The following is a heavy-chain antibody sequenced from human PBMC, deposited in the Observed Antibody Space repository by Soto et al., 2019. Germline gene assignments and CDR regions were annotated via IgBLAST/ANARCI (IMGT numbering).Heavy chain of an antibody. CDR2: VHHSGSA. V-gene: IGHV4-38-2*01. Sequence: PSETVSLTCGVSGYSITSVYNWVWIRQPPGKGLQWIVSVHHSGSAHYKPSLNRRGTISVDTAKNEFSLKLSSVTAGDTAVYYCARTIYCFNGVCSQLYGMDVWGQGTTVT. D-gene: IGHD2-8*01. CDR1: GYSITSVYN. CDR3: ARTIYCFNGVCSQLYGMDV. J-gene: IGHJ6*01.